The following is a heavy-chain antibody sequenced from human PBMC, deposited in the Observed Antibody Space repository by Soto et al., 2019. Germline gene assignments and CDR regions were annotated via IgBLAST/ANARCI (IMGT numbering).Heavy chain of an antibody. D-gene: IGHD3-10*01. V-gene: IGHV3-23*01. Sequence: EVQLLESGGGLVQPGGSLRLSCVASGFPFSNYYMDWVRQAPGKGLEWVAVISGSGDNIHYTDSVKGRFTISRDNSMNTLYLQMNSLRADDTAIYYCAKDLHWFAMDVWGQGTTVTVSS. J-gene: IGHJ6*02. CDR3: AKDLHWFAMDV. CDR2: ISGSGDNI. CDR1: GFPFSNYY.